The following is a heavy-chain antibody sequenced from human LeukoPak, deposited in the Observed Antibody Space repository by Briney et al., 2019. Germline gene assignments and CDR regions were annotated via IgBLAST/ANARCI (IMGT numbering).Heavy chain of an antibody. CDR1: EYRFTSYW. V-gene: IGHV5-51*01. D-gene: IGHD6-13*01. CDR2: IYPGDSNT. CDR3: ARRPPASSSWDS. J-gene: IGHJ4*02. Sequence: GESLKISCKGSEYRFTSYWIGWVRQMPGKGLEWMGIIYPGDSNTRYSPSFQGQVTISADKSISTAYLQWSSLKDSDTAMYYCARRPPASSSWDSWGQGTPVTVSS.